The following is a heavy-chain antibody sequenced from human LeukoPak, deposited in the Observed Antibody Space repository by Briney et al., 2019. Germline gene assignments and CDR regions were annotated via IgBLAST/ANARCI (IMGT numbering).Heavy chain of an antibody. CDR2: INPGGSSI. CDR1: GFTFSSYG. CDR3: ARSNQADDY. D-gene: IGHD1-14*01. Sequence: PGRCLRLSCAASGFTFSSYGMHWVRRVPGKGLVWVARINPGGSSITYADSVKGRFTISRDNAKNTLYLQMDSLRAEDTGVYYCARSNQADDYWGQGTLVTVSS. J-gene: IGHJ4*02. V-gene: IGHV3-74*01.